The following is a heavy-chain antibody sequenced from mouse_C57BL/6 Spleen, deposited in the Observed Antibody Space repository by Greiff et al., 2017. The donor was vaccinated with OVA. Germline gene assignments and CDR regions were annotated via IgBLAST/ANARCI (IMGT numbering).Heavy chain of an antibody. CDR2: INPNNGGT. CDR1: GYTFTDYN. V-gene: IGHV1-18*01. Sequence: SGPELVKPGASVKIPCKASGYTFTDYNMDWVKQSHGKSLEWIGDINPNNGGTIYNQKFKGKATLTVDKSSSTAYMELRSLTSEDTAVYYCARRYYGSSYGYFDVWGTGTTVTVSS. CDR3: ARRYYGSSYGYFDV. D-gene: IGHD1-1*01. J-gene: IGHJ1*03.